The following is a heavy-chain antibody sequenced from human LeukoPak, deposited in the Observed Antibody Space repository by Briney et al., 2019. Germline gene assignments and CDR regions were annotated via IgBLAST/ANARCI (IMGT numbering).Heavy chain of an antibody. Sequence: PGGSLRLYCAASGSSFSDSPIHWVRQASGKGLEWVGRIRSKDQNSATAYAESVKGRFTISRDDSKNMAYLQMNSLRIEDTAVYYCESSITKAGGSWGQGTLVTVSS. CDR2: IRSKDQNSAT. V-gene: IGHV3-73*01. CDR1: GSSFSDSP. D-gene: IGHD2-21*01. J-gene: IGHJ5*02. CDR3: ESSITKAGGS.